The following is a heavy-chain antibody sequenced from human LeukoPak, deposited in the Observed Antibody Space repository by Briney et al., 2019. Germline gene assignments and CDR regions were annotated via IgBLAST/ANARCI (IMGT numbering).Heavy chain of an antibody. CDR1: GGSISNYY. V-gene: IGHV4-59*12. CDR3: ARGPARYYDSSGYYYDGAFDI. CDR2: IYYSGST. J-gene: IGHJ3*02. Sequence: SETLSLTCTVSGGSISNYYWSWIRQPPGKGLEWIGYIYYSGSTKYNPSLKSRVTISVDTSKNQFSLKLSSVTAADTAVYYCARGPARYYDSSGYYYDGAFDIWGQGTMVTVSS. D-gene: IGHD3-22*01.